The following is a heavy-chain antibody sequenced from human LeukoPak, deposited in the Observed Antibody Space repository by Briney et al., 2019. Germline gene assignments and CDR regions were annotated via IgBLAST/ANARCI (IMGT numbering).Heavy chain of an antibody. V-gene: IGHV3-23*01. D-gene: IGHD4-17*01. Sequence: PGGSLRLSREGSGFPFSEFAMTWVRPAPGKGLAWVSSIKGSGGGSTYADSVKGRFTMTRDNSKSTLYLQMNSLRAGDTAAYFCGRDPNGDYVGAFEFWGQGTLVTVSS. CDR1: GFPFSEFA. CDR2: IKGSGGGS. J-gene: IGHJ3*01. CDR3: GRDPNGDYVGAFEF.